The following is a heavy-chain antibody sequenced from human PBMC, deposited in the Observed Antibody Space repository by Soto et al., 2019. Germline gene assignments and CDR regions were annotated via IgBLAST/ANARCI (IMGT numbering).Heavy chain of an antibody. CDR1: GGSISSGGYS. V-gene: IGHV4-30-2*01. J-gene: IGHJ6*02. Sequence: SETLSLTCAVSGGSISSGGYSWSWIRQPPGKGLEWIGYIYHSGSTYYNPPLKSRVTISVDRSKNQFSLKLSSVTAADTAVYYCTTAGSGRFLEWLRAYDYYYGMDVWGQGTTVTVSS. CDR2: IYHSGST. CDR3: TTAGSGRFLEWLRAYDYYYGMDV. D-gene: IGHD3-3*01.